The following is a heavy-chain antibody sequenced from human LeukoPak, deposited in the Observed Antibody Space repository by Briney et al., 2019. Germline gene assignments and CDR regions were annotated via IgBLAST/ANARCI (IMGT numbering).Heavy chain of an antibody. D-gene: IGHD2-2*01. CDR1: GGSVSSGGYF. CDR3: ARDVVPASIAFGY. V-gene: IGHV4-61*08. CDR2: IYYAGST. J-gene: IGHJ4*02. Sequence: SETLSLTCTVSGGSVSSGGYFWSWFRQPPGKGLEWIGYIYYAGSTNYNPSLKSRLTISVDTSKNQVSLKLRSMTAADTAVYHCARDVVPASIAFGYWGQGTLVTVSS.